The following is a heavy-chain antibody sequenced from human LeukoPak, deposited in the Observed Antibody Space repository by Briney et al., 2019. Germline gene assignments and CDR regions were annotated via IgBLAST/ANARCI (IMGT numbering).Heavy chain of an antibody. Sequence: SETLSLTCAVYGGSFSGYYWSWIRQPPGKGLGWIGEINHSGSTNYNPSLKSRVTISVDTSKSQFSLKLSSVTAADTAVYYCARTQIYGSGSYYIGNYYYYGMDVWGKGTTVTVSS. J-gene: IGHJ6*04. CDR3: ARTQIYGSGSYYIGNYYYYGMDV. V-gene: IGHV4-34*01. CDR2: INHSGST. CDR1: GGSFSGYY. D-gene: IGHD3-10*01.